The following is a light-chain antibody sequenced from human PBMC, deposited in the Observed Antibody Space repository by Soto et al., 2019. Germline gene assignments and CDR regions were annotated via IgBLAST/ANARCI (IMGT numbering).Light chain of an antibody. CDR3: QQRSNRPLT. V-gene: IGKV3-11*01. J-gene: IGKJ4*01. CDR2: DAS. CDR1: QSIGIF. Sequence: EIVLTQSPATLCLSPGERDTLSCRASQSIGIFLAWYQQKPGQAPRLLIYDASNRATGIPARFSGSGSGTDFTLTISSLEPEDFAVYYCQQRSNRPLTFGGGTKVELK.